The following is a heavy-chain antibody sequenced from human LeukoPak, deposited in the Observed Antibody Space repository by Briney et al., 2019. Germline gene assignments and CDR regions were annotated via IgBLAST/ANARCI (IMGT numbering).Heavy chain of an antibody. V-gene: IGHV5-51*01. D-gene: IGHD5-12*01. J-gene: IGHJ6*03. Sequence: GESLKISCKGSGYRFSTYWIGWVRQMPGKGLEWMGIIYPGDSDTRCSPSFQGQVTISADKSINTAYLQCSSLKASDTAMYYCARHVEGYSGYDDYYYYYMDVWGKGTTVTVSS. CDR2: IYPGDSDT. CDR3: ARHVEGYSGYDDYYYYYMDV. CDR1: GYRFSTYW.